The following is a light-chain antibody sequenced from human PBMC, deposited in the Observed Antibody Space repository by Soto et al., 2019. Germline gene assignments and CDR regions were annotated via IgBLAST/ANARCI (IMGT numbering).Light chain of an antibody. CDR3: MQALQTPST. V-gene: IGKV2-28*01. Sequence: DIVMTQSPLSLPVTPGEPASISCRSSQSLLHSNGYNYLDWYLQKPGQSPQLLIYLCSNRASGVPDRFSGSGSGTDFTLKSSRVEAEDVGVYYCMQALQTPSTFGQGTKVEIK. CDR1: QSLLHSNGYNY. CDR2: LCS. J-gene: IGKJ1*01.